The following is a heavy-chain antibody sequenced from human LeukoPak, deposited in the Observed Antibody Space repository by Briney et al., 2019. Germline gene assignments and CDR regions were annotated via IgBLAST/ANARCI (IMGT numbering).Heavy chain of an antibody. CDR1: GFTFSSHW. V-gene: IGHV3-7*01. Sequence: GGALRLSCAASGFTFSSHWMSWVRQAPGKGLEWVANIKQDGSEKYYVDSVKGRFTISRDNAKSSLYLQMNSLRAEDTAVYYCARDRDSRNYFDYWGQGTLVTVSS. CDR3: ARDRDSRNYFDY. CDR2: IKQDGSEK. D-gene: IGHD2-15*01. J-gene: IGHJ4*02.